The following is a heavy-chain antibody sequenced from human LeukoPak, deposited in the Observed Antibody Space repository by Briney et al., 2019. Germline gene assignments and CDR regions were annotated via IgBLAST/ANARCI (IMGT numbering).Heavy chain of an antibody. V-gene: IGHV3-21*01. CDR3: ARDRYYDFWSGYPVGMDV. J-gene: IGHJ6*02. Sequence: PGGSLRLSCAASGFTFSSYSMNWVRQAPGKGLEWVSSISSSSSYIYYADSVKGRFTISRDNAKNSLYLQMNSLRAEDTAVYYCARDRYYDFWSGYPVGMDVWGQGTTVTVSS. D-gene: IGHD3-3*01. CDR1: GFTFSSYS. CDR2: ISSSSSYI.